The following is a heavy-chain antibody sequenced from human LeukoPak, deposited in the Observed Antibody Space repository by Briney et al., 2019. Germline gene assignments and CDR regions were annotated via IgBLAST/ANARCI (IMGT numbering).Heavy chain of an antibody. CDR2: ISSSGSTI. Sequence: PGGSLRLSCAASGFTFSDYYMSWIRQAPGKGLEWVSYISSSGSTINYADSVKGRFTISRDNAKNSLYLQMNSLRAEDTAVYYCARSLAAAVDNWFDPWGQGTLVTVSS. V-gene: IGHV3-11*01. J-gene: IGHJ5*02. D-gene: IGHD6-13*01. CDR1: GFTFSDYY. CDR3: ARSLAAAVDNWFDP.